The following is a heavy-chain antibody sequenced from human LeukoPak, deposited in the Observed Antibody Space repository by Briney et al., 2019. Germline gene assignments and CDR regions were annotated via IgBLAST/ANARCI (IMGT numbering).Heavy chain of an antibody. CDR3: ARQMNTVTADY. D-gene: IGHD4-17*01. J-gene: IGHJ4*02. CDR1: GGSISSSSYF. Sequence: PGTLSLTCTVSGGSISSSSYFWGWIRQPPGKGLEWIGSIFYSGSTYYNPSLNSRVTISIDTSKNQFSLRLSSVTAADTAVYYCARQMNTVTADYWGQGTLVTVSS. V-gene: IGHV4-39*01. CDR2: IFYSGST.